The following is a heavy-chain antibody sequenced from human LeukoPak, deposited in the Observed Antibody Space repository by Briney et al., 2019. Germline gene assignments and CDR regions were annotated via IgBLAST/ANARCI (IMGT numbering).Heavy chain of an antibody. CDR2: IYYSGST. V-gene: IGHV4-59*01. CDR1: GGSISSYY. Sequence: PSETLSLTCTVSGGSISSYYWSWIRQPPGKGLEWIGYIYYSGSTNYNPSLKSRVTISVDTSKNQFSLKLSSVTAADTAVYYCAKVLRGSSELWGQGTLVTVSS. J-gene: IGHJ4*02. CDR3: AKVLRGSSEL. D-gene: IGHD3-10*01.